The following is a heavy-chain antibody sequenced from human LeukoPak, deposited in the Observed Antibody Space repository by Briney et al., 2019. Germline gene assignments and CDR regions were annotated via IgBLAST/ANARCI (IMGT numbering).Heavy chain of an antibody. Sequence: GGSLRLSCAASGLTFSSYWMTGVRQAPGKGLEWVANIKPDGSETYYMDPVKGRFTISRDNAKNLLYLQMNSLRGEDTAVYYCGGFGYEAAVDLWGQGTLVTVSS. D-gene: IGHD6-13*01. J-gene: IGHJ4*02. CDR2: IKPDGSET. V-gene: IGHV3-7*01. CDR1: GLTFSSYW. CDR3: GGFGYEAAVDL.